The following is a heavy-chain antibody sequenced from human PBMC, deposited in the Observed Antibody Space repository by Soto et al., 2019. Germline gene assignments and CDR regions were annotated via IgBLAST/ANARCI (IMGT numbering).Heavy chain of an antibody. CDR3: AGVCGVDGYNYFNY. J-gene: IGHJ4*02. V-gene: IGHV4-59*01. Sequence: PSETLSLTCTVSGGSISRYYWNWIRQPPGKGLEWIGYIYYSGSTNYNPSLKSRVTISVDTSKNQFSLKLSSVTAADTAVYFCAGVCGVDGYNYFNYWGQGTQVTVSS. D-gene: IGHD2-21*01. CDR1: GGSISRYY. CDR2: IYYSGST.